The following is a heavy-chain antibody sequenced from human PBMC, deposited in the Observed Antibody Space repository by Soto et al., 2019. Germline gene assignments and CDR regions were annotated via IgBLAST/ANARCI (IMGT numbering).Heavy chain of an antibody. V-gene: IGHV3-15*07. J-gene: IGHJ5*02. D-gene: IGHD3-22*01. CDR2: IKSKTDGGTT. Sequence: GGSLRLSCAASGFTFSNAWMNWVRQAPGKGLEWVGRIKSKTDGGTTDYAAPVKGRFTISRDDSKNTLYLQMNSLKTEDTAVYYCTTDPYYYDSSGYYFLLAAPWGQGTLVTVSS. CDR1: GFTFSNAW. CDR3: TTDPYYYDSSGYYFLLAAP.